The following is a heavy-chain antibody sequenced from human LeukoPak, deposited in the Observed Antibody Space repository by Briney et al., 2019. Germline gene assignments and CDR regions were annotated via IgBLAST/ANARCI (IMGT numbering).Heavy chain of an antibody. CDR3: AKESPQFDY. V-gene: IGHV3-23*01. CDR2: ISGSGSST. CDR1: GITFSNYG. Sequence: GGSLRLSCAVSGITFSNYGMNWVHQAPGKGLEWVSTISGSGSSTYYADSVRGRFTISRDNSKNTMYMQIDSLRAEDTAVYYCAKESPQFDYWGQGTLVTVSS. J-gene: IGHJ4*02.